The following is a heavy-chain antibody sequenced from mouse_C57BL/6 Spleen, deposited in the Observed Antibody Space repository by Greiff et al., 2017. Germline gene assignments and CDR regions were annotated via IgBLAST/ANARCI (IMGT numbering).Heavy chain of an antibody. CDR2: IYPRDGST. D-gene: IGHD1-1*01. V-gene: IGHV1-85*01. CDR1: GYTFTSYD. Sequence: VQLQQSGPELVKPGASVKLSCKASGYTFTSYDINWVKQRPGQGLEWIGWIYPRDGSTKYNEKFKGKATLTVDTSSSTAYMELHSLTSEDSADYFCERNGDSCGSSYWYFGVWGTGTTVTVSS. CDR3: ERNGDSCGSSYWYFGV. J-gene: IGHJ1*03.